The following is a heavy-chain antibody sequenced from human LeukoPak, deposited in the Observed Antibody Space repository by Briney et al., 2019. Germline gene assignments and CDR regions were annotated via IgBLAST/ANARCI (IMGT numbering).Heavy chain of an antibody. CDR3: ATRGSYYDFWSGYYRYFDY. Sequence: ASVKVSCKTSGYTFSTYAMHWVRQAPGQRLEWMGWINAGNGNTIYSQNLQGRVTISRDTSASTAYMELSSLRSEDTAVYYCATRGSYYDFWSGYYRYFDYWGQGTLVTVSS. CDR1: GYTFSTYA. J-gene: IGHJ4*02. V-gene: IGHV1-3*01. CDR2: INAGNGNT. D-gene: IGHD3-3*01.